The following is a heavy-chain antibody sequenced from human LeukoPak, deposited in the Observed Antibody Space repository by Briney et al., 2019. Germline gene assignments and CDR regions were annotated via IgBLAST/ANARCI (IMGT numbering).Heavy chain of an antibody. CDR2: IIPIFGTA. Sequence: GASVKVSCKASGGTFSSYAISWVRQAPGQGLEWMGGIIPIFGTANYAQKFQGRVTITADESTSTAYMELSSLRSEDTAVYYCTTTYYYDSSGYSGLDHWGQGTLVTVSS. V-gene: IGHV1-69*13. D-gene: IGHD3-22*01. CDR3: TTTYYYDSSGYSGLDH. CDR1: GGTFSSYA. J-gene: IGHJ5*02.